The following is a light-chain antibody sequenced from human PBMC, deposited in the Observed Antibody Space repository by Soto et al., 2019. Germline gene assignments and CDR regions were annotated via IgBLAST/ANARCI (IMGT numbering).Light chain of an antibody. CDR1: QSVSSSY. V-gene: IGKV3D-7*01. Sequence: PGERVTLSCRASQSVSSSYLTWYQQKPGQAPRLLIYGASTRATSIPDRFSGSGSGTDFTLTISSLQPEDFAVYYCQQDYNLPFFGQGTKLEIK. CDR3: QQDYNLPF. CDR2: GAS. J-gene: IGKJ2*01.